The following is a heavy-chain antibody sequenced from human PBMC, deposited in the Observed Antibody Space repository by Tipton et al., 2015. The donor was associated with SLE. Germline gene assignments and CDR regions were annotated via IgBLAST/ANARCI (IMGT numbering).Heavy chain of an antibody. Sequence: TLFLTCAVYGGSFSGYYWSWIRQPPGKGLEWIGEINHSGSTNYNPSLKSRVTISVDTSKNQFSLKVSSVTAADTAVYYCASNVDIVATGGGGMDVWGQGTTVTVSS. CDR3: ASNVDIVATGGGGMDV. D-gene: IGHD5-12*01. CDR1: GGSFSGYY. J-gene: IGHJ6*02. V-gene: IGHV4-34*01. CDR2: INHSGST.